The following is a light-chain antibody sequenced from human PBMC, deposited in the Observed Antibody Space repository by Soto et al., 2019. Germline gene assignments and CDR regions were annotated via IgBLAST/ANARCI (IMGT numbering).Light chain of an antibody. CDR1: SSNIGSNT. V-gene: IGLV1-44*01. CDR2: SNS. CDR3: AAWDDSLKGGV. Sequence: QSVLTQPPSASGTPGQRVTISCSGSSSNIGSNTVNWYQQLPGTAPKLLIYSNSQRPSGVPARFSGSKSGTSASLAISGLQSEDEADYYCAAWDDSLKGGVFGGGTKLTVL. J-gene: IGLJ3*02.